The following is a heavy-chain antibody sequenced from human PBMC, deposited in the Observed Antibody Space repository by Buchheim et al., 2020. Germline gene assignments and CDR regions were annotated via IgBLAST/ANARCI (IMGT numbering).Heavy chain of an antibody. CDR2: MNPNSGNT. D-gene: IGHD1-1*01. J-gene: IGHJ6*02. CDR1: GGTFSSYA. V-gene: IGHV1-8*02. Sequence: QVQLVQSGAEVKKPGSSVKVSCKASGGTFSSYAISWVRQAPGQGLEWMGWMNPNSGNTGYAQKFQGRVTMTRNTSISTAYMELSSLRSEDTAVYYCARVLSIEGWTDIYYYYGMDVWGQGTT. CDR3: ARVLSIEGWTDIYYYYGMDV.